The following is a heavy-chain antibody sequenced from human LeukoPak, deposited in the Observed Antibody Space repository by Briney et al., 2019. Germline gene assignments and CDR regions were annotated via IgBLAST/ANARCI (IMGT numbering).Heavy chain of an antibody. D-gene: IGHD3-22*01. CDR1: GFTFSSYV. J-gene: IGHJ6*02. V-gene: IGHV3-33*08. CDR2: MWYDGRNK. CDR3: ARDQASSGRYYYGMDV. Sequence: RRSLRLSCAASGFTFSSYVMHWVRQAPGKGLEWGAVMWYDGRNKCYADSVKGRFTISREHSKNTVYLQMNSLRAEDTAVYYCARDQASSGRYYYGMDVWGQGTTVTVSS.